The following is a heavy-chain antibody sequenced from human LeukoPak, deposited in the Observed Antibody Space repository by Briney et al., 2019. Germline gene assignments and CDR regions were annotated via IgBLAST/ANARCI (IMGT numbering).Heavy chain of an antibody. J-gene: IGHJ4*02. D-gene: IGHD3-9*01. CDR3: ARVNYDILTGYSPFDY. CDR1: GFTFSSYG. Sequence: GGSLRLSCAASGFTFSSYGMHWVRQAPGKGLEWVAFIRYDGSNKYYADSVKGRFTISRDNSKNTLYLQMNSLRAEDTAVYYCARVNYDILTGYSPFDYWGQGTLVTVSS. CDR2: IRYDGSNK. V-gene: IGHV3-30*02.